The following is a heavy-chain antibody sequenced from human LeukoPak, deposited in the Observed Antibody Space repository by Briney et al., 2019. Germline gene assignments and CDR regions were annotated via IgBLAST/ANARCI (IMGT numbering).Heavy chain of an antibody. J-gene: IGHJ6*02. Sequence: ASVKVSCKASGYTFTSYDINWVRQATGQGLEWMGWMNPNSGNTGYAQKFQGRVTITADKSTSTAYMELSSLRSEDTAAYYCATLPPMVRGVIITTYYYGMDVWGQGTTVTVSS. CDR2: MNPNSGNT. D-gene: IGHD3-10*01. CDR3: ATLPPMVRGVIITTYYYGMDV. V-gene: IGHV1-8*01. CDR1: GYTFTSYD.